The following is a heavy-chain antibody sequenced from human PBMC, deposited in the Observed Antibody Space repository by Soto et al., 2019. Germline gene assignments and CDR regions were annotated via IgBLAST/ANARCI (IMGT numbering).Heavy chain of an antibody. D-gene: IGHD1-1*01. V-gene: IGHV3-7*01. J-gene: IGHJ6*02. Sequence: EVQLVESGGGLVQPGGSLRLSCAASGFTFSNFWMTWVRQAPGKGLEWVATIKQDGSEKHYVDSVKGRFSISRDNAKNSLDLQMNNLRVEDTAVYYCARDSPEMAGTYYHYRMDVWGRGTTITVSS. CDR1: GFTFSNFW. CDR2: IKQDGSEK. CDR3: ARDSPEMAGTYYHYRMDV.